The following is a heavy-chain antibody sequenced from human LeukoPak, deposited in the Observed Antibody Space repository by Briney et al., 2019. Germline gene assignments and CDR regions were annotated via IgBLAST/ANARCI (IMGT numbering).Heavy chain of an antibody. D-gene: IGHD3-10*01. CDR1: GGSISSYY. Sequence: PSETLSLTCTVSGGSISSYYWSWIRQPPGKGLEWIGSISYSGSTYYNPSLKSRVTISVDTSKNQFSLKLSSVTAADTAVYYCARHARGGGGISMVRGVRTKYYFDYWGQGTLVTVSS. J-gene: IGHJ4*02. CDR3: ARHARGGGGISMVRGVRTKYYFDY. V-gene: IGHV4-39*01. CDR2: ISYSGST.